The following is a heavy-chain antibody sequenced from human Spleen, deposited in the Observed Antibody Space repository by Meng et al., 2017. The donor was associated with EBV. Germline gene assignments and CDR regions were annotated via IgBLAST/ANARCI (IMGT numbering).Heavy chain of an antibody. CDR2: IYWDDDK. Sequence: QITLKESGPTLVRPTQTLTLTCTFSGFSLRTSGVGVGWIRQPPGKALEWLALIYWDDDKRYSPSLKSRLTITKDTSKNQVVLKMTNMDPVDTATYYCAHRRSGYDLFDYWGQGTLVTVSS. D-gene: IGHD5-12*01. CDR1: GFSLRTSGVG. CDR3: AHRRSGYDLFDY. J-gene: IGHJ4*02. V-gene: IGHV2-5*02.